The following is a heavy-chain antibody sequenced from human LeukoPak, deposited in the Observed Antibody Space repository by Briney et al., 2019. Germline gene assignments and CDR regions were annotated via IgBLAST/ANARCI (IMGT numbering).Heavy chain of an antibody. V-gene: IGHV3-23*01. Sequence: PGGSLRLSCAASGFTFSAYSMSWVRQAPGKGLEWVSAIRGSGGDTYYADSVKGRFTISRDNSKDTLSLQMNSLRAEDTAVYYCARDSAKYSSYVFDYWGQGTLVTVSS. D-gene: IGHD5-12*01. CDR1: GFTFSAYS. CDR2: IRGSGGDT. CDR3: ARDSAKYSSYVFDY. J-gene: IGHJ4*02.